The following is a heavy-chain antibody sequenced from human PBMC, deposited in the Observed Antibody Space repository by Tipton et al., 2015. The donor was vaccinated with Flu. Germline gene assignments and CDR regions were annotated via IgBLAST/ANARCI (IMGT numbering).Heavy chain of an antibody. CDR2: IYHSGTT. Sequence: TLSLTCSVSGASISSGGYSWSWIRQPPGKGLEWVGYIYHSGTTYYNPSLKSRVIISGDRSKNQFSLKLSSVTAADTAVYYCAREGGYITGFSRIDTWGQGLLVIVSS. CDR3: AREGGYITGFSRIDT. CDR1: GASISSGGYS. D-gene: IGHD1-20*01. J-gene: IGHJ5*02. V-gene: IGHV4-30-2*01.